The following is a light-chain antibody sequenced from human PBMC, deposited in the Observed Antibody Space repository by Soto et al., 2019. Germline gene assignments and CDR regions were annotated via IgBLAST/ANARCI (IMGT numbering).Light chain of an antibody. Sequence: MTQSPATLSVSPWERATLSCRASQSVSSNLAWYQQRPGQAPRLLIYGASTRATDTPVRFRGSGSGTEFTLTISSLQSEDFAVYYCQQYNNWPPSIIFGQGTRLEIK. CDR3: QQYNNWPPSII. CDR1: QSVSSN. CDR2: GAS. J-gene: IGKJ5*01. V-gene: IGKV3-15*01.